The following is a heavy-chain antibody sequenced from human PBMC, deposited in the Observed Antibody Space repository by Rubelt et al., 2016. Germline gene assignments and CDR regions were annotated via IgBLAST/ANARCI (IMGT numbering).Heavy chain of an antibody. J-gene: IGHJ4*02. V-gene: IGHV4-61*01. CDR3: ARHPNLRFLEWSLDY. Sequence: QVQLQESGPGLVKPSETLSLTCTVSGGSVSSGSYYWSWIRQPPGKGLEWIGYIYYSGSTNYNHSRSVRVPIPGDTSKNQVSLKLTSGRASDTAVYYCARHPNLRFLEWSLDYWGQGSLVTVSS. CDR1: GGSVSSGSYY. D-gene: IGHD3-3*01. CDR2: IYYSGST.